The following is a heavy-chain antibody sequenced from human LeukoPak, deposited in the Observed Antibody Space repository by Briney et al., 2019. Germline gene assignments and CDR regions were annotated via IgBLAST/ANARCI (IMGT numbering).Heavy chain of an antibody. CDR3: ARMPRRSSGWDPFDY. V-gene: IGHV5-51*01. J-gene: IGHJ4*02. CDR1: GYSFTSYW. CDR2: IYPGDSDT. D-gene: IGHD6-19*01. Sequence: GESLKISCKGSGYSFTSYWIGWVRQMPGKGLEWMGIIYPGDSDTRYSPSFQGQVTISADKSISTAYLQWSSLKASDTAMYYCARMPRRSSGWDPFDYWGQGTLVTVSS.